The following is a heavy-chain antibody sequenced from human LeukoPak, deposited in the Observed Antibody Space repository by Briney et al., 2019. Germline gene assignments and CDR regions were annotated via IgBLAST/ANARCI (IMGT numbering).Heavy chain of an antibody. D-gene: IGHD3-9*01. Sequence: GGSLRLSCAASGFTFSSYWMSWVRQAPGEGLEWVANIKQDGSEKYYVDSVKGRFTISRDNAKNSLYLQMNSLRAEDTAVYYCASFPVLRYFDWLLEDAFDIWGQGTMVTVSS. V-gene: IGHV3-7*01. CDR3: ASFPVLRYFDWLLEDAFDI. CDR2: IKQDGSEK. CDR1: GFTFSSYW. J-gene: IGHJ3*02.